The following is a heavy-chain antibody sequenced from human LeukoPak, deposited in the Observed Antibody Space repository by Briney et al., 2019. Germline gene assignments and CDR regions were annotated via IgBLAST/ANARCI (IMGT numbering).Heavy chain of an antibody. J-gene: IGHJ4*02. CDR3: ARGLVGAPLRY. Sequence: GGSLRLSCAASGFTFSSYGMHWVRQAPGKGLEWVAVIWYDGSNKYYADSVKGRFTISRDNSKNTLYLQMNSLRAEDTAVYYCARGLVGAPLRYWGQGTLVTVSS. V-gene: IGHV3-33*01. CDR2: IWYDGSNK. D-gene: IGHD1-26*01. CDR1: GFTFSSYG.